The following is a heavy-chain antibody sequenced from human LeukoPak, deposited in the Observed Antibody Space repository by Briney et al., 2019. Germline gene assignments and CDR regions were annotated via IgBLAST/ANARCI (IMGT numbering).Heavy chain of an antibody. CDR1: GYTFTGYY. J-gene: IGHJ4*02. CDR2: INPNSGGT. CDR3: ARDAIVRDYSNSDY. Sequence: ASVKVSCKASGYTFTGYYIHWVRQAPGQGLEWMGWINPNSGGTNYAQKFQGRVTMTRDTSISTAYMELSRLTSDDTAVYYCARDAIVRDYSNSDYWGQGTLVTVSS. D-gene: IGHD4-11*01. V-gene: IGHV1-2*02.